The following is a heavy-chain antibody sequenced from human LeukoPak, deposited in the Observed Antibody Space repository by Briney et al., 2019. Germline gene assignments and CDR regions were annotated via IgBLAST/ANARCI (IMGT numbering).Heavy chain of an antibody. D-gene: IGHD1-26*01. CDR1: GGSISSGSYY. V-gene: IGHV4-61*02. CDR3: ARGTLVGAIAWFDP. J-gene: IGHJ5*02. CDR2: IYTSGST. Sequence: SETLSLTCTVSGGSISSGSYYWSWIRQPAGKGLEWIGRIYTSGSTNYNPSLKSRVTISVDTSKNQFSLKLSSVTAADTAVYYCARGTLVGAIAWFDPWGQATLVTVSS.